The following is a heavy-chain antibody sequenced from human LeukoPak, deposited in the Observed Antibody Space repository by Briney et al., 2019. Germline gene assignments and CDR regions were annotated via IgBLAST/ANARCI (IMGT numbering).Heavy chain of an antibody. CDR1: GFTFSSYS. V-gene: IGHV3-21*01. D-gene: IGHD1-26*01. CDR2: ISSSSTYI. Sequence: GGSLRLSCAASGFTFSSYSMNWVRQVPGKGLEWVSSISSSSTYIYYADSVKGRFTISRDNAKNSLYLQMNSLRAEDTAVYYCARDVGSYYDYWGQGTLVTVSS. J-gene: IGHJ4*02. CDR3: ARDVGSYYDY.